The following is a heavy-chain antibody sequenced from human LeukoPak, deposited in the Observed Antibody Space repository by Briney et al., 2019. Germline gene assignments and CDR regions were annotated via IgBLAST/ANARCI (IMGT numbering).Heavy chain of an antibody. Sequence: AGGSLRLSCAASGFTVSSNYMSGVRQAPGKGLEWVSVIYSGGSTYYAASVKGRFTISRDGSGSTLYLQMNSLRAEDTAVYFCARQIPLAGTFYFDNWGQGTLVTVSS. D-gene: IGHD6-19*01. J-gene: IGHJ4*02. CDR3: ARQIPLAGTFYFDN. V-gene: IGHV3-53*01. CDR2: IYSGGST. CDR1: GFTVSSNY.